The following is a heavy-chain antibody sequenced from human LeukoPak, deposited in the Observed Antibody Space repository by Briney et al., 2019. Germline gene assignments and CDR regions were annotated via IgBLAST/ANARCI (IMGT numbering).Heavy chain of an antibody. CDR1: GSTFSSYW. CDR3: AREFLYCGGDCYYDY. Sequence: GGSLRLSCAASGSTFSSYWMHWVRQAPGKGLVWVSRINSDGSSTSYAPSVKGRFTISRDNAKNTLYLQMNSLRAEDTAVYYCAREFLYCGGDCYYDYWGQGTLVTVSS. CDR2: INSDGSST. D-gene: IGHD2-21*02. J-gene: IGHJ4*02. V-gene: IGHV3-74*01.